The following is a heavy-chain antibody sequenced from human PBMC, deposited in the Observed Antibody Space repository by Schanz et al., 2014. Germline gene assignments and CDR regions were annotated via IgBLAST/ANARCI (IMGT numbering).Heavy chain of an antibody. D-gene: IGHD2-2*01. Sequence: WTWIRQPPGKGLEWIGYSSYSGSSGYNASLESRVTISLDLSKSQVSLTLTSVTAADTAVYYCAKVAPAATYLDSWGLGTLVTVSS. CDR3: AKVAPAATYLDS. V-gene: IGHV4-59*01. J-gene: IGHJ4*02. CDR2: SSYSGSS.